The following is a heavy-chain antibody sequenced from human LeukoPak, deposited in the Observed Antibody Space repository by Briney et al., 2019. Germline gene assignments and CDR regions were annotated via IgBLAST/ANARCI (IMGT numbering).Heavy chain of an antibody. Sequence: GGSLRLSCTVSGFTFSSYSMNWVRQAPGKGLEWVSYISSSSSTIYYADSVKGRFTISRDNAKNSLYLQMSSLRDEDTAVYYCARANGMDVWGQGTTVTVSS. V-gene: IGHV3-48*02. CDR3: ARANGMDV. J-gene: IGHJ6*02. CDR2: ISSSSSTI. CDR1: GFTFSSYS.